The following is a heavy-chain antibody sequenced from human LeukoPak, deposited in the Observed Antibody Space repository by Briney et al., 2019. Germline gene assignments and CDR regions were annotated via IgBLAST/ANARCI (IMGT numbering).Heavy chain of an antibody. CDR3: ARERGAGLSSSWVDY. CDR1: GFTFSNYS. V-gene: IGHV3-48*04. CDR2: ISSSSSTI. J-gene: IGHJ4*02. D-gene: IGHD6-13*01. Sequence: PGGSLRLSCAASGFTFSNYSMNWVRQAPGKGLEWLSYISSSSSTIYYADSVKGRFTISRDNAKNSLYLQMSSLRAEDTAVYYCARERGAGLSSSWVDYWGQGTLVTVSS.